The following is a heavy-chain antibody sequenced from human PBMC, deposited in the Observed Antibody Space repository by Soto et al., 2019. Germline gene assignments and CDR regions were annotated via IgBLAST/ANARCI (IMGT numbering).Heavy chain of an antibody. J-gene: IGHJ3*02. Sequence: PSETLSLTCAVYGGPFSGYHWSWIRQPPGKGLEWIGEMNHSGSTNYNPSLKSRVTISVDTSKNQFSLKLSSVTAADTAVYYCARKVLRVLEEETVDAFDIWGQVKMVTVSS. CDR1: GGPFSGYH. CDR2: MNHSGST. CDR3: ARKVLRVLEEETVDAFDI. D-gene: IGHD3-3*01. V-gene: IGHV4-34*01.